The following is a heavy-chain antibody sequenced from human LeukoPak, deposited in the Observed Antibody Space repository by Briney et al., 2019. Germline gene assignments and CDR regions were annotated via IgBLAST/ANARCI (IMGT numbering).Heavy chain of an antibody. J-gene: IGHJ4*02. CDR3: ASTLVAAAPFDY. Sequence: ASVKVSCKASGYTFTSYYMHWVRQAPGQGLEWMGIINTSGGSTSYAQKFQGRVTMTRDTSTSTVYMELSSLRSEDTAVYYCASTLVAAAPFDYWGQGTLVTVSS. CDR1: GYTFTSYY. D-gene: IGHD2-15*01. V-gene: IGHV1-46*01. CDR2: INTSGGST.